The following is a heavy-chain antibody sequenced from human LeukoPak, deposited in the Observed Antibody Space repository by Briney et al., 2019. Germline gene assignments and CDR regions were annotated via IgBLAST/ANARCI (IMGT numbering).Heavy chain of an antibody. J-gene: IGHJ4*02. V-gene: IGHV4-34*01. CDR3: ARDLPIGSGDY. D-gene: IGHD3-10*01. CDR2: INHSGST. Sequence: SETLSLTCAVYGGSFSGYYWSWIRQPPGKGLEWIGEINHSGSTNYNPSLKSRVTISVDTSKNQFSLKLSSVTAADTAVYYCARDLPIGSGDYWGQGTLVTVSS. CDR1: GGSFSGYY.